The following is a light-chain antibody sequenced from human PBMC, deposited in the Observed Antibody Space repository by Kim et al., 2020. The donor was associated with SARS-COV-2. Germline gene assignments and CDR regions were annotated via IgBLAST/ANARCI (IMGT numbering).Light chain of an antibody. CDR2: AAS. J-gene: IGKJ3*01. CDR3: QQYYSYPFT. V-gene: IGKV1-8*01. CDR1: QGISSY. Sequence: APTGDRVTITCRASQGISSYLAWYQQKPGKAPKLLIYAASTLQSGVPSRFSGSGSGTDFTLTISCLQSEDFATYYCQQYYSYPFTFGPGTKVDIK.